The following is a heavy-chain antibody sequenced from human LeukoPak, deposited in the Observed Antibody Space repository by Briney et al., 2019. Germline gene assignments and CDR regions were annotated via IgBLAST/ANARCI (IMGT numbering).Heavy chain of an antibody. V-gene: IGHV4-39*07. CDR1: GGSISSSSYY. Sequence: SETLSLTCTVSGGSISSSSYYWGWVRQPRGRGREWIVSIYYSGSTYYNPSLKSRVTISVNTSKNQFSLKLSSVTAADTAVYYCARDRDSSWYRDWFDPWGQGTLVTVSS. CDR3: ARDRDSSWYRDWFDP. J-gene: IGHJ5*02. D-gene: IGHD6-13*01. CDR2: IYYSGST.